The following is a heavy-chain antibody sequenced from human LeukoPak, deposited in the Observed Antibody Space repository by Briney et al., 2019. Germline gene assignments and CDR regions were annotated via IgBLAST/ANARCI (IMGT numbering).Heavy chain of an antibody. CDR1: GGSIATNSYY. J-gene: IGHJ4*02. CDR2: LYYTGST. D-gene: IGHD3-10*01. V-gene: IGHV4-39*01. CDR3: ARHLKYSGSGLV. Sequence: SETLSLTCTVSGGSIATNSYYWGWIRQPPGKGPVWIGSLYYTGSTSYNPSLKSRVTMSVDTSKNQVYLRMNSVTASDTAVYYCARHLKYSGSGLVWGQGALVTVSS.